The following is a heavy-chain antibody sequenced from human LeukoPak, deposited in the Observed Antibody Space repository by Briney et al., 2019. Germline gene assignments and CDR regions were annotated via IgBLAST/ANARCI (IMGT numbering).Heavy chain of an antibody. D-gene: IGHD4-23*01. CDR3: TWMSTVLTVDF. Sequence: GGSLRLSCLLSGIPFEDAWMSWVRQAPGKGLECVGRITKAGTTDYGAPVKGRFTISRDNSKNTFYLQMNSLTADDTSMYYCTWMSTVLTVDFWGRGTLVTVSS. CDR1: GIPFEDAW. V-gene: IGHV3-15*01. J-gene: IGHJ4*02. CDR2: ITKAGTT.